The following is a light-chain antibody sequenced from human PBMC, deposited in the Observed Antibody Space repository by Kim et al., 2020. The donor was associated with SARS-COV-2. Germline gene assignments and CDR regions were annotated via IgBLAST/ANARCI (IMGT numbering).Light chain of an antibody. CDR1: SGDVGGYNS. Sequence: SVTISCTGISGDVGGYNSVSWYQQHPGKAPKLIIYDVSKRASVVPDRFSGSKSGNTASLTISGLQDEDEADYYCCSYAGTYSPYVFGTGTKVTVL. V-gene: IGLV2-11*01. J-gene: IGLJ1*01. CDR3: CSYAGTYSPYV. CDR2: DVS.